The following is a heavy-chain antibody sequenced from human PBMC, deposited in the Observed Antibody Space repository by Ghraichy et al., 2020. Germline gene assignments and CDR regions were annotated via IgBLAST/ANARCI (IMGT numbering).Heavy chain of an antibody. V-gene: IGHV3-30*18. CDR3: AKAMEVTPVDFLFDF. D-gene: IGHD3/OR15-3a*01. CDR1: GFTFSSFA. Sequence: LSLTCAASGFTFSSFAMHWVRQAPGKGLEWVAVISTDGSTTYYGDSVRGRFTVSRDNSQNTLYLQMDSLRTEDTAVYYCAKAMEVTPVDFLFDFWGQGTLVTVSP. CDR2: ISTDGSTT. J-gene: IGHJ4*02.